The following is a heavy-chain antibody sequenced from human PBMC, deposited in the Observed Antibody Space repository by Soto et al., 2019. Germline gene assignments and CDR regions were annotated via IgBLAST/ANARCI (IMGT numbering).Heavy chain of an antibody. V-gene: IGHV5-10-1*01. CDR1: GDSFTRKW. Sequence: PGESRKISCRASGDSFTRKWISWVRQMPGKGLEWMGRIDPTDSYTNYSPSFQGHVTISVDKSSSTAYVQWSSLKASDTAMYYCATTLPTSGRSFSSCSDPWCQAIMVT. J-gene: IGHJ5*02. D-gene: IGHD1-26*01. CDR3: ATTLPTSGRSFSSCSDP. CDR2: IDPTDSYT.